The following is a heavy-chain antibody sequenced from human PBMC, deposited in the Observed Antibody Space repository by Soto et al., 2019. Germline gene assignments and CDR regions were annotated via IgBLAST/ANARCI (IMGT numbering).Heavy chain of an antibody. V-gene: IGHV3-23*01. CDR2: ISGSGVST. Sequence: GGSLRLSCGASGFTFSGYAVSWVRQAPGKGLEWVSAISGSGVSTYYADSVKGRFTISRDNSKNTLYLQMNSLRAEDTAVYYCAKDYDFWSGYRYGMDVWGQGTTVTVSS. J-gene: IGHJ6*02. D-gene: IGHD3-3*01. CDR3: AKDYDFWSGYRYGMDV. CDR1: GFTFSGYA.